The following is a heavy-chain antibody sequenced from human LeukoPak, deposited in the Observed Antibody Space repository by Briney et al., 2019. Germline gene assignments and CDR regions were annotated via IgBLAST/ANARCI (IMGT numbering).Heavy chain of an antibody. CDR2: IRSKAYGGTT. CDR3: TRHSETYGGLFDY. V-gene: IGHV3-49*04. D-gene: IGHD4-23*01. Sequence: GGSLRLSCAASGFTFDDYGMSWVRQAPGKGLEWVGFIRSKAYGGTTEYAASVKGRFTISRDDSKSIAYLQMNSLKTGDTAVYYCTRHSETYGGLFDYWGQGTLVTVSS. J-gene: IGHJ4*02. CDR1: GFTFDDYG.